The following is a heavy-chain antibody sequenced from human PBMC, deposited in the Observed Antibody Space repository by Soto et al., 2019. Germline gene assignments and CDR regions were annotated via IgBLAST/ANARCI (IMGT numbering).Heavy chain of an antibody. J-gene: IGHJ6*02. CDR2: ISYDGSNK. Sequence: PGGSLRLSCAASGFTFSGYGMHWVRQAPGKGLEWVAVISYDGSNKYYADSVKGRFTISRDNSKNTLYLQMNSLRAEDTAVYYCAKNVGDXYGSGSYFNYYYYGMDVWGQGTTVTVSS. CDR1: GFTFSGYG. V-gene: IGHV3-30*18. CDR3: AKNVGDXYGSGSYFNYYYYGMDV. D-gene: IGHD3-10*01.